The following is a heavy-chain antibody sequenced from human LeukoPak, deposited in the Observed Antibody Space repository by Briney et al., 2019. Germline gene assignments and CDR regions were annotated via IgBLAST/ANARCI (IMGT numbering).Heavy chain of an antibody. D-gene: IGHD6-13*01. V-gene: IGHV1-18*01. J-gene: IGHJ5*02. Sequence: ASVKVSCKASGYTFTSYGISWVRQAPGQGLEWMGWISAYNGNTNYAQKLQGRVTMTTDTSTSTAYMELRSLRSDDTVVYYCARDESSSWTPTLYNWFDPWGQGTLVTVSS. CDR1: GYTFTSYG. CDR2: ISAYNGNT. CDR3: ARDESSSWTPTLYNWFDP.